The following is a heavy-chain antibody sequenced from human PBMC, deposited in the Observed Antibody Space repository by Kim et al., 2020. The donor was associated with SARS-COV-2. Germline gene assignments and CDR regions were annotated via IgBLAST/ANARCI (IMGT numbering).Heavy chain of an antibody. CDR3: AREPYYDYVWGSYRPDLGIFDY. D-gene: IGHD3-16*02. CDR1: GYTFTSYA. J-gene: IGHJ4*02. Sequence: ASVKVSCKASGYTFTSYAMNWVRQAPGQGLEWMGWINTNTGNPTYAQGFTGRFVFSLDTSVSTAYLQISSLKAEDTAVYYCAREPYYDYVWGSYRPDLGIFDYWGQGTLVTVSS. CDR2: INTNTGNP. V-gene: IGHV7-4-1*02.